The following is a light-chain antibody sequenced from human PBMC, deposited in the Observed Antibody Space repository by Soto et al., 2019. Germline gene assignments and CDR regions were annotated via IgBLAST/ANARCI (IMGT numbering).Light chain of an antibody. CDR1: QSISSW. V-gene: IGKV1-5*01. CDR2: DAS. Sequence: IQITQSPSTLSASVGDRVTITCRASQSISSWLAWYQQKPGKAPKLPIYDASSLESGVPSRFSGSGSGTEFTLTISSLQPDDFATYYCQQYNSYSWTFGQGTKVDIK. CDR3: QQYNSYSWT. J-gene: IGKJ1*01.